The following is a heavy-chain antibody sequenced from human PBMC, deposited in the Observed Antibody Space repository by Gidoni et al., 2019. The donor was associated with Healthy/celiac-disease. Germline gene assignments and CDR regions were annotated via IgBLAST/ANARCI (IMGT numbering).Heavy chain of an antibody. D-gene: IGHD3-10*01. J-gene: IGHJ4*02. V-gene: IGHV1-69*04. CDR2: IIPILGIA. CDR3: ARDKASMVRGVIDSPPSDY. CDR1: GGTFSSYA. Sequence: QVQLVQSGAEVKKPGSSVKVSCKASGGTFSSYAISWVRQAPGQGLEWMGRIIPILGIANYAQKFQGRVTITADKSTSTAYMELSSLRSEDTAVYYCARDKASMVRGVIDSPPSDYWGQGTLVTVSS.